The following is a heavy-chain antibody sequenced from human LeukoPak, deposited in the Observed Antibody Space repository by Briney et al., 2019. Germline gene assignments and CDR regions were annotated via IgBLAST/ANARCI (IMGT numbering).Heavy chain of an antibody. Sequence: PSETLSLTCAVYGGSFSGYYWSWIRQPPGKGLEWIGEINHSGSTNYNPSLKSRVTISVDTSKNQFSLKLSSVTAADTAVYYCARARGSSQNWFDPWGQGTLVTVSS. J-gene: IGHJ5*02. V-gene: IGHV4-34*01. CDR2: INHSGST. CDR3: ARARGSSQNWFDP. D-gene: IGHD6-13*01. CDR1: GGSFSGYY.